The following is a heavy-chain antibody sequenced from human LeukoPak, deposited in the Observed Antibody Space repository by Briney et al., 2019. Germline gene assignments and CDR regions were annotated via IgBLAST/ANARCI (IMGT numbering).Heavy chain of an antibody. CDR1: GGSMTTSNHY. J-gene: IGHJ6*03. CDR2: MYYSGTT. V-gene: IGHV4-39*07. CDR3: AREVLLNYYYMDV. D-gene: IGHD3-10*01. Sequence: SETLSLTCNVSGGSMTTSNHYWGWIRQPPGKGLEWIANMYYSGTTFYNPSLKSRVNISVDTSKNQFSPKLSSVTAADTAVYYCAREVLLNYYYMDVWGKGTTVTVSS.